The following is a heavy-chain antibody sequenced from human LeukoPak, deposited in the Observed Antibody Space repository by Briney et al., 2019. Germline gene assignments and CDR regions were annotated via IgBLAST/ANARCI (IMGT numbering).Heavy chain of an antibody. Sequence: GASVKVSYKASGYTFTSYAIQWVRQAPGQRLEWMGWINAGHGNTNYAQKLQGRVTMTTDTSTSTAYMELRSLRSDDTAVYYCARFVVVVPAAHSFDYWGQGTLVTVSS. CDR1: GYTFTSYA. V-gene: IGHV1-3*01. CDR3: ARFVVVVPAAHSFDY. J-gene: IGHJ4*02. CDR2: INAGHGNT. D-gene: IGHD2-2*01.